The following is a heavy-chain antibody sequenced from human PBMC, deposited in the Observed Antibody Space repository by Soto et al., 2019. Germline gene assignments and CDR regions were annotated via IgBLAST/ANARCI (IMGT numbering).Heavy chain of an antibody. CDR1: GYTFTSYG. D-gene: IGHD3-3*01. CDR3: ARDSPDFWSGYTPGEYFDY. CDR2: ISAYNGNT. V-gene: IGHV1-18*01. Sequence: ASVKVSCKASGYTFTSYGISWVRQAPGQGLEWMGWISAYNGNTNYAQKLQGRVTMTTDTSTSTAYMELRSLRSDDTAVYYCARDSPDFWSGYTPGEYFDYWGQGTLVTAPQ. J-gene: IGHJ4*02.